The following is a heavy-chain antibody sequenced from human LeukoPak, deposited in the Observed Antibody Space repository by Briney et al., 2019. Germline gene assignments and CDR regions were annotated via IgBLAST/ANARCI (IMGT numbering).Heavy chain of an antibody. CDR2: ISYDGSNK. D-gene: IGHD3-10*01. J-gene: IGHJ6*03. CDR1: GFTFSSYG. Sequence: GGSLRLSCAASGFTFSSYGMHWVRQAPGKGLEWVAVISYDGSNKYYADSVKGRFTISRDNSKNTLYLQMNSLRAEDTAVYYCAKDGSKIGSGSYYNPYYYYYMDVWGKGTTVTISS. CDR3: AKDGSKIGSGSYYNPYYYYYMDV. V-gene: IGHV3-30*18.